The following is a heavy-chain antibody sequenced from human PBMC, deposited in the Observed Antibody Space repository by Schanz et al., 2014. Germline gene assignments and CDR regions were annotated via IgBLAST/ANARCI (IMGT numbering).Heavy chain of an antibody. Sequence: QVQLQESGPGLVRPSETLSLTCTVSGVSISSFYWSWIRQSPRQGLEYFGYIYGGGRTSYNPSVKSRVTMTFDTARNAFSLKISSVTAADTAVYYCTRMSLRRGDYGGLDVGGQGTTVTVSS. CDR2: IYGGGRT. V-gene: IGHV4-59*08. CDR3: TRMSLRRGDYGGLDV. D-gene: IGHD3-10*01. J-gene: IGHJ6*02. CDR1: GVSISSFY.